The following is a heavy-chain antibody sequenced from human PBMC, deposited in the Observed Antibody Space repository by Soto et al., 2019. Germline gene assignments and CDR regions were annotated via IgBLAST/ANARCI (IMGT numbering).Heavy chain of an antibody. CDR3: VRDRDTYGSGMMDV. J-gene: IGHJ6*02. CDR1: GFTFSTIW. V-gene: IGHV3-74*01. CDR2: IKSDGSST. Sequence: EMQLVESGGGLVQPGGSLRLSCAASGFTFSTIWMHWVRQAPGKGLMWVSRIKSDGSSTSNADSVKGRFTISRDNAKNTLYLQMNSLRGEDTAVYYCVRDRDTYGSGMMDVWGLGTTVTVSS. D-gene: IGHD3-10*01.